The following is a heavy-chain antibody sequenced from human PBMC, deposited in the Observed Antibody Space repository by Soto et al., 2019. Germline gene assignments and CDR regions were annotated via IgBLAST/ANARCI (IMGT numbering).Heavy chain of an antibody. CDR3: ARDPGYSSSSWYDHYYYGLDV. J-gene: IGHJ6*02. CDR1: GFTFSGYA. CDR2: IHGGGNSA. V-gene: IGHV3-23*01. Sequence: PGGSLRLSCAASGFTFSGYAMSWVRQAPGKGLEWVSVIHGGGNSAYYADSVKGRFTISRDNSKNSLYLQMNSLRDEDTAVYYCARDPGYSSSSWYDHYYYGLDVWGQGTTVTVSS. D-gene: IGHD6-6*01.